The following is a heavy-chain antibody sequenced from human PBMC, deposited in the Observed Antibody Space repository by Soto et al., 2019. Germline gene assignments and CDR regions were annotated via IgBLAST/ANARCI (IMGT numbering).Heavy chain of an antibody. J-gene: IGHJ4*02. V-gene: IGHV3-33*01. CDR1: GFNFRSYG. Sequence: QVQLVESGGGVVQPGESLRLSCEASGFNFRSYGMHWVRQAPGKGLEWVAVIWYDGSNEYYADSVKGRFTISRDNSENTLYLDMSSLGAEDTAVYYCARDPYSSGAHYFDYWGLGTLVTVSS. CDR2: IWYDGSNE. D-gene: IGHD1-26*01. CDR3: ARDPYSSGAHYFDY.